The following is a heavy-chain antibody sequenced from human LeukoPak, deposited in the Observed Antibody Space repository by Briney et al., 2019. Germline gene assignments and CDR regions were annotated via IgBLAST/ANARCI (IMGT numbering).Heavy chain of an antibody. CDR2: IWYDGSSK. J-gene: IGHJ4*02. Sequence: GGSLRLSCAASGLTFSSYGMHWVRQAPGKGLEWVALIWYDGSSKYYRDSVKGRFTISRDNSKNTLYLQMNSLRDEDTAVYYCAREMGLNIVATFGYWGQGTLVTVSS. D-gene: IGHD5-12*01. CDR3: AREMGLNIVATFGY. CDR1: GLTFSSYG. V-gene: IGHV3-33*01.